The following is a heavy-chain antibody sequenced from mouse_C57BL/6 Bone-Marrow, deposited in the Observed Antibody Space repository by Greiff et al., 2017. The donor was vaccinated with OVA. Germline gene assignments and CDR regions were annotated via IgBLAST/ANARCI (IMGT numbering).Heavy chain of an antibody. V-gene: IGHV5-9-1*02. Sequence: EVKLVESGEGLVKPGGSLKLSCAASGFTFSSYAMSWVRQTPEKRLEWVAYISSGGDYIYYADTVKGRFTISRDNARNTLYLQMSSLKSEDTAMYYCTREYYGYDLNYFDYWGQGTTLTVAS. J-gene: IGHJ2*01. CDR3: TREYYGYDLNYFDY. D-gene: IGHD2-2*01. CDR1: GFTFSSYA. CDR2: ISSGGDYI.